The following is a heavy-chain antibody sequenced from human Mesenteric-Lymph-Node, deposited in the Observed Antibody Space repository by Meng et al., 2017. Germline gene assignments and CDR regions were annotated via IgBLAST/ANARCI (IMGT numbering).Heavy chain of an antibody. D-gene: IGHD3-10*01. CDR1: GGSFSGYY. CDR3: LRGSGGSV. CDR2: INHSGST. V-gene: IGHV4-34*01. Sequence: QAQLQQWGAGLLKPSETLSLPCAVYGGSFSGYYWSWIRQPPGKGLEWIGEINHSGSTNYNPSLKSRVTISVDTSKNQFSLKLTSVTAADTAVYHCLRGSGGSVWGQGVLVTVSS. J-gene: IGHJ1*01.